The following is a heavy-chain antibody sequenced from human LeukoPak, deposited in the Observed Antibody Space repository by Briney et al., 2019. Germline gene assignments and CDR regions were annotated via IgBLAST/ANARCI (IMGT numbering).Heavy chain of an antibody. V-gene: IGHV4-39*01. J-gene: IGHJ4*02. CDR3: ASLKVPGHFDY. Sequence: GSLRLSCAASGFTFSSYGMGWVRQAPGKGLEWIANIYYTGSTYYNPSLKNRVTISVDTSKNQFSLKVMSVTAADTAVYYCASLKVPGHFDYWGQGTLVTLSS. D-gene: IGHD2/OR15-2a*01. CDR1: GFTFSSYG. CDR2: IYYTGST.